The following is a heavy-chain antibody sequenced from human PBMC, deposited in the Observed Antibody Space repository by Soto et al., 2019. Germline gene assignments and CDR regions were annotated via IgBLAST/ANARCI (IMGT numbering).Heavy chain of an antibody. D-gene: IGHD5-12*01. Sequence: GASVKVSCKASGYTFTSYGISWVRQAPGQGLEWMGWISAYNGNTNYAQKLQGRVTMTTDTSTSTAYMELRSLRSDDTSVYYCARTTLYSGYYPQDFDYWAQGTLVTVSS. V-gene: IGHV1-18*01. CDR1: GYTFTSYG. CDR2: ISAYNGNT. CDR3: ARTTLYSGYYPQDFDY. J-gene: IGHJ4*02.